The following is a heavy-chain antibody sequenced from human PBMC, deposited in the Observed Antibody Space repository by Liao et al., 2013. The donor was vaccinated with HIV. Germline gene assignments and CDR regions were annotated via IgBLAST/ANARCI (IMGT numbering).Heavy chain of an antibody. CDR2: LYTSGSS. V-gene: IGHV4-4*07. CDR1: GGSISSYY. J-gene: IGHJ3*02. D-gene: IGHD3-9*01. Sequence: QVQLQESGPGLVKPSETLSLTCTVTGGSISSYYWSWIRLPAGKGLEWIGRLYTSGSSNYNPSFKSRVAMSIDTSKSQFSLILNSVTAADTAVYYCARQRVLMGFDAFDIWGQGTMVT. CDR3: ARQRVLMGFDAFDI.